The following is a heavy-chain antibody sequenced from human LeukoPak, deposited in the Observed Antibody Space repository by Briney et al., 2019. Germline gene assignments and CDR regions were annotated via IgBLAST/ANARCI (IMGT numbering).Heavy chain of an antibody. CDR1: GFTFSSYA. J-gene: IGHJ4*02. CDR2: ISGSGGST. V-gene: IGHV3-23*01. Sequence: GGSLRLSCAASGFTFSSYAMSWVRQAPGKGLEWVSAISGSGGSTYYADSVKGRFTISRDNSKNTLYLQMNSLRAEDTAVYYCATGGYDYVEMGYFDYWGQGTLVTVSS. CDR3: ATGGYDYVEMGYFDY. D-gene: IGHD5-12*01.